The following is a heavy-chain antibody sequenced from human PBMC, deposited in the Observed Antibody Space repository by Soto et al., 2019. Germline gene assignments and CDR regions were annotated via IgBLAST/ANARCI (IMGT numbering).Heavy chain of an antibody. V-gene: IGHV4-31*02. CDR1: GGSISSGDSY. Sequence: PSETLFLTWTFSGGSISSGDSYLTWIRQHPGTGLEWIGDIYYSGSAYYSPSLKSRVTISGDTSRSQFSLKLSSVTAADTAVYYCAKGPWNDDMGHFDPWGQGTLVPVSS. CDR2: IYYSGSA. D-gene: IGHD1-1*01. CDR3: AKGPWNDDMGHFDP. J-gene: IGHJ5*02.